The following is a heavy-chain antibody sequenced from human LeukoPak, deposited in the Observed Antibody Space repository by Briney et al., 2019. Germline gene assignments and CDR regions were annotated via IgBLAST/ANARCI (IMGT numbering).Heavy chain of an antibody. CDR1: GFTFSSYW. CDR3: ARVAAYYYGSGRGAFDI. Sequence: PGGSLRLSCAASGFTFSSYWMSWVRQAPGKGLEWVSVIYSGGSTYYADSVKGRFTISRDNSKNTLYLQMNSLRAEDTAVYYCARVAAYYYGSGRGAFDIWGQGTMVTVSS. V-gene: IGHV3-53*01. D-gene: IGHD3-10*01. CDR2: IYSGGST. J-gene: IGHJ3*02.